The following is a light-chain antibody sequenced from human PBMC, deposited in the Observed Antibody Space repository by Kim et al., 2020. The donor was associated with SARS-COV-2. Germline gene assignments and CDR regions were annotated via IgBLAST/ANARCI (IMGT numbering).Light chain of an antibody. V-gene: IGLV1-40*01. CDR2: GNT. Sequence: GQRVIIACTGSSSNIGAGYDVQWYQLLPGAAPKLLVYGNTNRPSGVPDRFSGSKSGTLASLAITGLQAEDAADYYCQSYDRSLSVVFGGGTQRTVL. CDR3: QSYDRSLSVV. CDR1: SSNIGAGYD. J-gene: IGLJ3*02.